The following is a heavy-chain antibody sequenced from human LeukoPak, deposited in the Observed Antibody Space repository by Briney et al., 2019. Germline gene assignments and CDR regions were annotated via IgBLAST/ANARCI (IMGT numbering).Heavy chain of an antibody. CDR3: ARSRPEKYAGAFDY. CDR1: GFTFSSYA. CDR2: ISGSGGST. J-gene: IGHJ4*02. Sequence: GGSLRLSCAASGFTFSSYAMSWVRQAPGKGLEWVSAISGSGGSTYYADSVKGRFTISRDNSKNTLYLQMNNLRAEDTVVYYCARSRPEKYAGAFDYWGQGTLVTVSS. V-gene: IGHV3-23*01. D-gene: IGHD7-27*01.